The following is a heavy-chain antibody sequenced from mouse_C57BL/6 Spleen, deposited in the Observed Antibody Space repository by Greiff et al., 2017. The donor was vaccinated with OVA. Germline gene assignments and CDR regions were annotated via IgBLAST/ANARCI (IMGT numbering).Heavy chain of an antibody. Sequence: VKLQESGAELARPGASVKLSCKASGYTFTSSGISWVKQRTGQGLEWIGEIYPRSGNTYYTEKFKGKATLTADKSSSTAYMERRSLTAEDSAVYFCARALLDYWGQGTTLTVSS. J-gene: IGHJ2*01. V-gene: IGHV1-81*01. CDR3: ARALLDY. CDR1: GYTFTSSG. CDR2: IYPRSGNT.